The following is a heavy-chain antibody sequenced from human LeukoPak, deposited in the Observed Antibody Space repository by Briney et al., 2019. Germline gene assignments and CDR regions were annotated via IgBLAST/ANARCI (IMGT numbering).Heavy chain of an antibody. D-gene: IGHD4-17*01. CDR1: GGSISSYY. Sequence: SETLSLTCTVSGGSISSYYWNWIRQPPGKGLEWIGSIYHSGSTYYNPSLKSRVTISVDTSKNQFSLKLSSVTAADTAVYYCARVDGDYPNWFDPWGQGTLVTVSS. V-gene: IGHV4-38-2*02. CDR3: ARVDGDYPNWFDP. CDR2: IYHSGST. J-gene: IGHJ5*02.